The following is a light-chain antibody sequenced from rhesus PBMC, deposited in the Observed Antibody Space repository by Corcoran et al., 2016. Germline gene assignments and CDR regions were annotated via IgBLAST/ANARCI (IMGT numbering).Light chain of an antibody. CDR1: QGISSY. J-gene: IGKJ1*01. CDR2: KAS. CDR3: QQHNSYPRT. V-gene: IGKV1-25*01. Sequence: DIQMTQSPSSLSASVGDTVTITCRASQGISSYIAWYQKKPGKAHKLLIYKASTLQSGVPSRFSGSGSWTDFTLTISSLQPEDFATYYCQQHNSYPRTFGQGTKVEIK.